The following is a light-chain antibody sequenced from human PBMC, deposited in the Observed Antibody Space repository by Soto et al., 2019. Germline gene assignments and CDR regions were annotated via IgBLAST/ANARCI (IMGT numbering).Light chain of an antibody. CDR1: SSDVDGYNY. CDR3: SSDTSRCIE. CDR2: EVS. V-gene: IGLV2-8*01. J-gene: IGLJ1*01. Sequence: QSVLTQPPSASGSPGQSVTISCTGTSSDVDGYNYVSWYQQHPGKAPKLIIYEVSKRPSWVPGRFSGSKSGNTASLTVSGLQAEDEADYYCSSDTSRCIEFGSGTKVTVL.